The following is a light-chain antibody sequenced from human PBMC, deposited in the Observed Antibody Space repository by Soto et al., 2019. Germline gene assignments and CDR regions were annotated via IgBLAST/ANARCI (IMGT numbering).Light chain of an antibody. V-gene: IGKV3-11*01. CDR3: QQRSIWPWK. J-gene: IGKJ1*01. Sequence: EIVLTQSPATLSLSPGERATLSCLSSQCFSDYFVWYQQMPGQANRILIYDASKRATGIPGKVSGSESGKDFASAIRSLEPEDFAVDSCQQRSIWPWKFRKGTKVDI. CDR1: QCFSDY. CDR2: DAS.